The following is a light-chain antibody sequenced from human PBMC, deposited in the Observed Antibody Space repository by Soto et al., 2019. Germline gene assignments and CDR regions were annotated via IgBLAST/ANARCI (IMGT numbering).Light chain of an antibody. J-gene: IGKJ5*01. CDR2: GAS. CDR1: RSVSSY. V-gene: IGKV3-11*01. Sequence: EIVLTQSPATLSLPPGERATLSCRASRSVSSYLAWYQQKPDQAPRLLIYGASNRATGIPARFSGSGSGTDFTLTISSLEPEDFAVYYCQQRGNWPLTFGQGTRLVI. CDR3: QQRGNWPLT.